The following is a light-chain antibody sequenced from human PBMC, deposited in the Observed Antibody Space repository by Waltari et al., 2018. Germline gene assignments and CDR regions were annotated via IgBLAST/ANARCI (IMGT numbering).Light chain of an antibody. V-gene: IGKV4-1*01. CDR1: QNILYSSNNKYY. Sequence: DIVMTQSPDSLAVSLGERATINCKSSQNILYSSNNKYYLALSQQKSGQPPKLLIYWASTRAYGVPDRFSGSGSGTDFTLTISSLQAEDVAVYYCQQYYSTPPTFGQGTKVEIK. CDR2: WAS. J-gene: IGKJ1*01. CDR3: QQYYSTPPT.